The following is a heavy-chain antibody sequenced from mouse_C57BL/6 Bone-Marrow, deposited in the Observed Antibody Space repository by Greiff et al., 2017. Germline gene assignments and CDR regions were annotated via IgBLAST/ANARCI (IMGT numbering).Heavy chain of an antibody. Sequence: EVQRVESGEGLVKPGGSLKLSCAASGFTFSSYAMSWVRQTPEKRLEWVAYISSGGDYIYYADTVKGRFTISRDNDRNTLYLQMRSLKSEDTAMYYCTREGGTAQATDWFAYWGQGTLVTVSA. CDR2: ISSGGDYI. CDR3: TREGGTAQATDWFAY. V-gene: IGHV5-9-1*02. D-gene: IGHD3-2*02. CDR1: GFTFSSYA. J-gene: IGHJ3*01.